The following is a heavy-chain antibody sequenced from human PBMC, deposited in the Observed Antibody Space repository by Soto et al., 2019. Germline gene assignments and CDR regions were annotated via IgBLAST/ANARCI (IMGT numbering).Heavy chain of an antibody. CDR3: ARASGSSYWFDP. J-gene: IGHJ5*02. CDR2: IYYSGST. D-gene: IGHD1-26*01. Sequence: PSETLSLTCTVSGGSISSGGYYWNWIRQHPGKGLEWIGYIYYSGSTYYNPSLKSRVTISVDTSKNQFSLKLTSVTAADTAVYYCARASGSSYWFDPWGQGTLVTVSS. V-gene: IGHV4-31*03. CDR1: GGSISSGGYY.